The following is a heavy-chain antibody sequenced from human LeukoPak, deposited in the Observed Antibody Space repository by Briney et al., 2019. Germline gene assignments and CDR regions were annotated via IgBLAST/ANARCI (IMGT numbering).Heavy chain of an antibody. CDR3: AKAGYSYGGYYCMDV. CDR2: IWYDGSNK. D-gene: IGHD5-18*01. Sequence: GRSLRLSCAASGFTFSSYGMHWVRQAPGKGLEWVAVIWYDGSNKYYADSVKGRFTISRDNSKNTLYLQMNSLRAEDTAVHYCAKAGYSYGGYYCMDVWGKGTTVTVSS. CDR1: GFTFSSYG. J-gene: IGHJ6*03. V-gene: IGHV3-33*06.